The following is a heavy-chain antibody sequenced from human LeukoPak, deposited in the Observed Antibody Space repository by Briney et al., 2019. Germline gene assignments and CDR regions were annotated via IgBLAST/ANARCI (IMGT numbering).Heavy chain of an antibody. CDR2: IIPIFGTA. CDR1: GGTFSSYA. D-gene: IGHD2-2*01. CDR3: ARFPWYCSSTSCYGYYHYGMDV. V-gene: IGHV1-69*05. Sequence: SVKVSCKASGGTFSSYAISWVRQAPGQGLEWMGGIIPIFGTANYAQKFQGRVTMTTDTSTSTAYMELRSLRSDDTAVYYCARFPWYCSSTSCYGYYHYGMDVWGQGTTVTVSS. J-gene: IGHJ6*02.